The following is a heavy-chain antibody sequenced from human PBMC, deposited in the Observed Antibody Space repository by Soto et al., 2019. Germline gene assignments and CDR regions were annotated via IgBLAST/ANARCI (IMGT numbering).Heavy chain of an antibody. V-gene: IGHV3-23*01. CDR3: ARSAYSSSPCCFDP. CDR2: ISGSGIST. J-gene: IGHJ5*02. D-gene: IGHD6-13*01. CDR1: GFTFRSYA. Sequence: PGGSLRLSCAASGFTFRSYAMSWVRQAPGKGLEWVSGISGSGISTHYADSVKGRFTVSRDNSKNTLYLQMNSLRAEDTAVYYCARSAYSSSPCCFDPWGQGTLVTVSS.